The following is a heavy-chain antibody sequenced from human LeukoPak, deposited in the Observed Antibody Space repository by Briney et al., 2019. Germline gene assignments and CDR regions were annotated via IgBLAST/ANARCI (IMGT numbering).Heavy chain of an antibody. CDR3: ARYPYMGFMEYYFDY. CDR2: INPNSGGT. J-gene: IGHJ4*02. CDR1: GYTFTGYN. V-gene: IGHV1-2*02. Sequence: GASVKVSCKASGYTFTGYNMHWVRQAPGQGLEWMGWINPNSGGTNYAQKFQGRVTMTRDTSISTAYMELSRLRSDDTAVYYCARYPYMGFMEYYFDYWGQGTLVTVSS. D-gene: IGHD3-16*01.